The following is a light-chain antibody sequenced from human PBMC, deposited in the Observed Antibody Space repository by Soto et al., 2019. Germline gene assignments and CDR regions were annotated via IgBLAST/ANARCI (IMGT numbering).Light chain of an antibody. V-gene: IGKV1-5*01. CDR3: QQYNSYST. Sequence: DFQMSQSPSTLSASVGDRVTITCRASQSISTWLAWYQQKPGKAPKLLIYDASSLESGVPSRFSGSGSGTEFTLTISSLQPEDFASYYCQQYNSYSTFGQGTKVDIK. CDR1: QSISTW. J-gene: IGKJ1*01. CDR2: DAS.